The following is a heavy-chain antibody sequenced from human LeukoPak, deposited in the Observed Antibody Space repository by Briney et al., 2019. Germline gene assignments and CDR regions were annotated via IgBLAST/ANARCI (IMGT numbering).Heavy chain of an antibody. Sequence: SETLSLTCTVSGGSISSGDYYWSWIRQPPGKGLEWIGYIYYSGSTYYNPSLKSRVTISVDTSKNQFSLQLRSVPAADTAVYYCDRVSGPGLGNFAYWGQGTLVPVSS. V-gene: IGHV4-30-4*01. CDR1: GGSISSGDYY. CDR3: DRVSGPGLGNFAY. D-gene: IGHD7-27*01. J-gene: IGHJ4*02. CDR2: IYYSGST.